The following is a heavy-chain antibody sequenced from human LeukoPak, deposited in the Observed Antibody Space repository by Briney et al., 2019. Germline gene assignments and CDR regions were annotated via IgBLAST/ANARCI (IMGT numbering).Heavy chain of an antibody. J-gene: IGHJ3*02. CDR1: GFTFSSYS. V-gene: IGHV3-48*01. Sequence: GGSLRLSCAASGFTFSSYSMNWVRQAPGKGLEWVSYISSSSSTIYYADSVKGRFTISRDNAKNSLYLQMNSLRAEDTAVYYCARDAELQLLLDAFDIWGQGTVVTVSS. D-gene: IGHD1-26*01. CDR2: ISSSSSTI. CDR3: ARDAELQLLLDAFDI.